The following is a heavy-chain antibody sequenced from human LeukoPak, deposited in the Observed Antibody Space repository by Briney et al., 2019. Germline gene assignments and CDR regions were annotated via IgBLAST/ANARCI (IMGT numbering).Heavy chain of an antibody. D-gene: IGHD6-19*01. CDR3: TKGYNSAWLPFDY. CDR1: GFTFSSNA. V-gene: IGHV3-23*01. Sequence: SGGSLRLSCAASGFTFSSNAMSCVRQAPGEGLDWVSGISGSGGSTYYADSVKGRFTISRDNSKNTLYLQVNSLRAEDTAVYYCTKGYNSAWLPFDYWGQGTLVTVSS. CDR2: ISGSGGST. J-gene: IGHJ4*02.